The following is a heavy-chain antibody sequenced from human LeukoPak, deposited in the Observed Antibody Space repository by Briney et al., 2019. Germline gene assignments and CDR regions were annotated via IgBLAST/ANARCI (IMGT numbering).Heavy chain of an antibody. J-gene: IGHJ5*01. CDR2: VYNSVST. V-gene: IGHV4-38-2*01. CDR3: ARHDYYSNYPHNWFDS. Sequence: PSETLSLTCAVSGYSLSSGDFCGCIRQRPGKGLEWSVSVYNSVSTHYTPSLTSRVTISEYTSKNNISLYLSSLSPPTTAVYDCARHDYYSNYPHNWFDSWGQGNLVTISS. D-gene: IGHD4-11*01. CDR1: GYSLSSGDF.